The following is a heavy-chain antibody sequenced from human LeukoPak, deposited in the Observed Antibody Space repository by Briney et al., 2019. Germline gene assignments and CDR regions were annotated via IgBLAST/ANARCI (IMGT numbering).Heavy chain of an antibody. CDR3: ARERSGSGYDLNYFDY. V-gene: IGHV1-18*01. Sequence: GASVKVSCKASGYTFTSYGISWVRQAPGQGLEWMGWISAYNGNTNYAQKLQGRVTMTTDTSTSTAYMELRSLRSEDTAVYYCARERSGSGYDLNYFDYWGQGALVTVSS. J-gene: IGHJ4*02. D-gene: IGHD5-12*01. CDR2: ISAYNGNT. CDR1: GYTFTSYG.